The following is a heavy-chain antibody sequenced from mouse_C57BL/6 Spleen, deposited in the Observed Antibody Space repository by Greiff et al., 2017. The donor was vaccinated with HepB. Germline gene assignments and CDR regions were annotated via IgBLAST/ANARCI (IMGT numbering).Heavy chain of an antibody. Sequence: QVQLQQSGPELVKPGASVKISCKASGYSFSSSWMNWVKQRPGKGLEWIGRIYPGDGDTNYNGKFKGKATLTADKSSRTAYMQLSSLTSEDSAVYFCARSDDRRYFDVWGTGTTVTVSS. D-gene: IGHD2-3*01. CDR3: ARSDDRRYFDV. CDR2: IYPGDGDT. CDR1: GYSFSSSW. V-gene: IGHV1-82*01. J-gene: IGHJ1*03.